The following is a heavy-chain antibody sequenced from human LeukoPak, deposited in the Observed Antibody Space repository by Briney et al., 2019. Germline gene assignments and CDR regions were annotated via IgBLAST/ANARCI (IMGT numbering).Heavy chain of an antibody. CDR1: GYTFTSYA. CDR3: ARGGYCSGGSCYPAYNWFDP. Sequence: ASVKVSCKASGYTFTSYAMNWVRQAPGQGLEWMGWINTNTGNPTYAQDFTGRFVFSLDTSVSTAYLQISSLKAEDTAVYYCARGGYCSGGSCYPAYNWFDPWGQGTLVTVSS. V-gene: IGHV7-4-1*02. CDR2: INTNTGNP. J-gene: IGHJ5*02. D-gene: IGHD2-15*01.